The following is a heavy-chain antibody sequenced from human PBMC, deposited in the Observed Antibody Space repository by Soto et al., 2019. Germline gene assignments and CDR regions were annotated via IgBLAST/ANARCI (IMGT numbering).Heavy chain of an antibody. D-gene: IGHD4-17*01. J-gene: IGHJ4*02. Sequence: QPGGSLRLSCAASGFAFSSYEMNWVRQAPGKGLEWVSYISSSGSTIYYADSVKGRFTISRDNAKNSLYLQMNSLRAEDTAVYYCARAPPPTHYGGNSHLDYWGQGTLVTVSS. CDR3: ARAPPPTHYGGNSHLDY. CDR1: GFAFSSYE. CDR2: ISSSGSTI. V-gene: IGHV3-48*03.